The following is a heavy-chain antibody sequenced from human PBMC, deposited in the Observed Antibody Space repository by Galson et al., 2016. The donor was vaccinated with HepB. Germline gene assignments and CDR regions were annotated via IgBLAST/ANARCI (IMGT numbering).Heavy chain of an antibody. CDR1: GYSFTNYW. V-gene: IGHV5-10-1*01. CDR3: ARRSGVAATDYYYYYMDV. Sequence: QSGAEVKKPGESLRISCTGSGYSFTNYWITWVRQMPGKGLEWMGTIDPSDSYTNYSPSFQGHVTISADKSISTAYLQWSSLKASDTAMYYCARRSGVAATDYYYYYMDVWGKGTTVTVSS. CDR2: IDPSDSYT. J-gene: IGHJ6*03. D-gene: IGHD2-15*01.